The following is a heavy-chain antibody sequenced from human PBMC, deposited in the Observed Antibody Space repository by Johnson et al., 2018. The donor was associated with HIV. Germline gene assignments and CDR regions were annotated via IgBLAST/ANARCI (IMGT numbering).Heavy chain of an antibody. D-gene: IGHD6-6*01. CDR2: ISYDGGNK. J-gene: IGHJ3*02. V-gene: IGHV3-30*04. CDR3: AREYSSSSGLGVDAFDI. Sequence: QVQLVESGGGVVQPGRSLRLSCAASGFTFSSYAMHWVRQAPGKGLEWVAVISYDGGNKYYADSVKGRFTISRDNAKNSLYLQMNSLRAEDTALYYCAREYSSSSGLGVDAFDIWGQGTMVTVSS. CDR1: GFTFSSYA.